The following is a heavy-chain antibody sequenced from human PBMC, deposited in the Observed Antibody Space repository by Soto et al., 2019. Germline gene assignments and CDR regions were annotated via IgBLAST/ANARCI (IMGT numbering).Heavy chain of an antibody. D-gene: IGHD2-15*01. CDR2: IWYDGSNK. Sequence: QVQLVESGGGVVQPGRSLRLSCAASGFTFSSYGVHWVRQGPGKGLEWVAVIWYDGSNKYYADSVKGRFTISRDNSKNTLYLQRNSLRAEDTAVYYCASSGGSSWGQGTLVTVSS. V-gene: IGHV3-33*01. CDR1: GFTFSSYG. CDR3: ASSGGSS. J-gene: IGHJ4*02.